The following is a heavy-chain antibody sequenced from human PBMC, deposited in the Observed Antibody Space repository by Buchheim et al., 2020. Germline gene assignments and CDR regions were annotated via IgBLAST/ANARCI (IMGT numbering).Heavy chain of an antibody. CDR2: INHSGST. J-gene: IGHJ6*02. D-gene: IGHD3-22*01. CDR1: GGSFSGYY. Sequence: QVQLQQWGAGLLKPSETLSLTCAVYGGSFSGYYWSWIRQPPGKGLEWIGEINHSGSTNYNPSLKSRVTISVDTSKNQLSLKLSSVTAADTAVYYCAMGTYYYDSSGYYDIYYYYYGMDVWGQGTT. CDR3: AMGTYYYDSSGYYDIYYYYYGMDV. V-gene: IGHV4-34*01.